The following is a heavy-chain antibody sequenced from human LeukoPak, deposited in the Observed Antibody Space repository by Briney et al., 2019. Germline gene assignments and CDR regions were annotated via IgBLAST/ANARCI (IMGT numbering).Heavy chain of an antibody. CDR1: GYTFTGYY. Sequence: ASVKVSCKASGYTFTGYYMHWVRQAPGQGLEWMGWINPNSGGTNYAQKFQGWVTMTRDASISTAYMELSRLRSDDTAVYYCARDRDSSGYDYWGQGTLVTVSS. V-gene: IGHV1-2*04. J-gene: IGHJ4*02. D-gene: IGHD3-22*01. CDR3: ARDRDSSGYDY. CDR2: INPNSGGT.